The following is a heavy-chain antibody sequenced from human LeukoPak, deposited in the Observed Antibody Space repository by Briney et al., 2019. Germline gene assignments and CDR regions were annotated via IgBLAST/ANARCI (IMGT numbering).Heavy chain of an antibody. Sequence: GGSLRLSCAASGFNLRDYWMNWVRQAPGKGLEWVSYITTSDSTIYYADSVRGRFTIFRDNVKNLLYLEMNSLRAEDTAVYYCARVADSSGFYEAFDYWGQGTLVTVSS. D-gene: IGHD3-22*01. CDR1: GFNLRDYW. CDR3: ARVADSSGFYEAFDY. J-gene: IGHJ4*02. V-gene: IGHV3-48*01. CDR2: ITTSDSTI.